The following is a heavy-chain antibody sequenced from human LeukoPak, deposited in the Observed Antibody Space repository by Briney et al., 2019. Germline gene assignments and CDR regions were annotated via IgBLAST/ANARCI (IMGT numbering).Heavy chain of an antibody. CDR2: IYTSGST. CDR1: GGSISSYY. CDR3: ARHEPSRDYYDSSGYYYVGYFDL. J-gene: IGHJ2*01. D-gene: IGHD3-22*01. V-gene: IGHV4-4*09. Sequence: PSETLSLTCTVSGGSISSYYWSWIRQPPGKGLEWIGYIYTSGSTNYNPSLKSRVTISVDTSKDQFSLKLSSVTAADTAVYYCARHEPSRDYYDSSGYYYVGYFDLWGRGTLVTVSS.